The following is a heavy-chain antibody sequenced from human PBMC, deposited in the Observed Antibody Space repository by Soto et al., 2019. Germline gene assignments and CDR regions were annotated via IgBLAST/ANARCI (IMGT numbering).Heavy chain of an antibody. D-gene: IGHD6-13*01. CDR3: ARTGSSSWYWFDP. V-gene: IGHV1-3*01. Sequence: QVQLVQSGAEVKKPGASVKVSCKASGYTFTSYAMHWVRQAPGQRLEWMGWINAGNGNTKYSQKFRGRVTITRDTSASTAYMERSSLRSEDTAVYYCARTGSSSWYWFDPWGQGTLVTISS. J-gene: IGHJ5*02. CDR1: GYTFTSYA. CDR2: INAGNGNT.